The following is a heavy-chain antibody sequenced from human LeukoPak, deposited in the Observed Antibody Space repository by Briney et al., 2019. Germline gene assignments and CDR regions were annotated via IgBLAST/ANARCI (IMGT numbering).Heavy chain of an antibody. CDR3: ARDGEAAGNMDH. CDR2: ISRGSDTI. J-gene: IGHJ4*02. V-gene: IGHV3-48*04. D-gene: IGHD6-13*01. Sequence: GGSLRLSCAASGFTFSTYNMDWVGQAPGKGGNGVSYISRGSDTIYYTDSVKGLFTISRDNTKNSLYLQMNSLRADDTAVYYCARDGEAAGNMDHWGQGILVTVSS. CDR1: GFTFSTYN.